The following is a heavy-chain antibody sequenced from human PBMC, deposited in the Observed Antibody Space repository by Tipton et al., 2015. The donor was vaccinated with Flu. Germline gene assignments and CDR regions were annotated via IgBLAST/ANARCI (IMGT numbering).Heavy chain of an antibody. V-gene: IGHV4-34*01. CDR3: ARVSPRRVTSIVVVMLPEGYFDF. CDR1: GGSFRAYY. Sequence: TLSLTCAVYGGSFRAYYWTWIRQPPGKGLEWIGEINHSGSTHYSSSFKSRVTMSVDSSKNQFSLHLSSVTAADTAVYYCARVSPRRVTSIVVVMLPEGYFDFWGQGISAIVSP. D-gene: IGHD3-22*01. J-gene: IGHJ4*02. CDR2: INHSGST.